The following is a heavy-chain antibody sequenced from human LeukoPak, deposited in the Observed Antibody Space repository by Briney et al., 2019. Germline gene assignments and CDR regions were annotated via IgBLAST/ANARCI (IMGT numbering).Heavy chain of an antibody. Sequence: PGGSLRLSCAASGFTFSSYAMSWVRQAPGKGLEWVSAISGSGGSTYYADSVKGRFTISRDNSKNTLYLQMNSLRAEDTAVYYCAKDQVGDYDPYYYGMDVWGQGTLVTVSS. CDR1: GFTFSSYA. D-gene: IGHD4-17*01. CDR2: ISGSGGST. V-gene: IGHV3-23*01. J-gene: IGHJ6*02. CDR3: AKDQVGDYDPYYYGMDV.